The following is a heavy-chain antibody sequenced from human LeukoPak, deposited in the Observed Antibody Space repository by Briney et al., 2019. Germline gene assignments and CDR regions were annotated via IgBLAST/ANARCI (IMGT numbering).Heavy chain of an antibody. Sequence: SETLSLTCSVSGGSISSSSYYWGWVRQPPGKGLEWIGEINHSGSTNYNPSLKSRVTISVDTSKNQFSLKLSSVTAADTAVYYCARGLADSSYHNWGQGTLVTVSS. J-gene: IGHJ4*02. CDR2: INHSGST. V-gene: IGHV4-39*07. D-gene: IGHD3-22*01. CDR1: GGSISSSSYY. CDR3: ARGLADSSYHN.